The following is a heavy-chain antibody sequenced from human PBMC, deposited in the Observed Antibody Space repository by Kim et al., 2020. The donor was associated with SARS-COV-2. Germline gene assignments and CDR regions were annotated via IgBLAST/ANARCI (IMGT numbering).Heavy chain of an antibody. CDR2: IYYSGST. V-gene: IGHV4-31*03. D-gene: IGHD3-16*02. Sequence: SETLSLTCTVSGGSISSGGYYWSWIRQHPGKGLEWIGYIYYSGSTYYNPSLKSRVTISVDTSKNQFSLKLSSVTAADTAVYYCAGAGGVIAKRRAFDIWGQGTMVTVSS. J-gene: IGHJ3*02. CDR3: AGAGGVIAKRRAFDI. CDR1: GGSISSGGYY.